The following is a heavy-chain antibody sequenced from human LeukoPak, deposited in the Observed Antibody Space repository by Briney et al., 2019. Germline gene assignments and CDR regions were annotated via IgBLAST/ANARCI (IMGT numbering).Heavy chain of an antibody. V-gene: IGHV4-4*09. Sequence: SETLSLTCAVSVASISNYYWSWIRQAPGKGLEWIGYISTSGSTNYNPSLKSRVSISLDTSNNRFSLNLNFVTAADTTVYFCARGDYPIDYWGQGTLVTVSS. CDR2: ISTSGST. CDR3: ARGDYPIDY. D-gene: IGHD4-11*01. CDR1: VASISNYY. J-gene: IGHJ4*02.